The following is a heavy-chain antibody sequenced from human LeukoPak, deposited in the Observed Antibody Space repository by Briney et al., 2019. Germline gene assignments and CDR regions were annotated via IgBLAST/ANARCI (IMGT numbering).Heavy chain of an antibody. Sequence: PGGSLRLSCAPSRNDHMHWVRQAPGKGLEWVSAISGSGGSTYYADSVKGRFTISRDNSKNTLYLQMNSLRAEDTAVYYCAKPPYSGYDWELFDYWGQGTLVTVSS. D-gene: IGHD5-12*01. CDR3: AKPPYSGYDWELFDY. V-gene: IGHV3-23*01. J-gene: IGHJ4*02. CDR2: ISGSGGST. CDR1: RNDH.